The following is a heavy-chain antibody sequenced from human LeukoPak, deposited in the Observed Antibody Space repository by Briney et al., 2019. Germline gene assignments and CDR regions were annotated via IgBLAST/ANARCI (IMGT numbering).Heavy chain of an antibody. CDR1: GFTFSSYW. J-gene: IGHJ4*02. CDR3: ARGNEWAFDY. Sequence: GGSLRLSCAAAGFTFSSYWMHCVRQAPGKGLVWVSRINTDGSSTICADSVKGRFTISRDNAKNTLYLQMNSLRADDTAVYACARGNEWAFDYWAQGTLVTVSS. CDR2: INTDGSST. D-gene: IGHD1-26*01. V-gene: IGHV3-74*01.